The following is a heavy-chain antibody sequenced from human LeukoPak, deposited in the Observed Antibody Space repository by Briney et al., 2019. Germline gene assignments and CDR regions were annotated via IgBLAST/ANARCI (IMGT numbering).Heavy chain of an antibody. CDR1: EFTFSSYS. J-gene: IGHJ5*02. V-gene: IGHV3-48*01. CDR2: ITNSGNSK. D-gene: IGHD6-19*01. CDR3: AGDTHSSSWYDH. Sequence: GGSLRLSCAASEFTFSSYSMNWVRQAPGKGLEWVSYITNSGNSKSYADSVKGRFTLSRDSSRNTLYLQMNDLRVEDTAVYYCAGDTHSSSWYDHWGQGTLVTVSS.